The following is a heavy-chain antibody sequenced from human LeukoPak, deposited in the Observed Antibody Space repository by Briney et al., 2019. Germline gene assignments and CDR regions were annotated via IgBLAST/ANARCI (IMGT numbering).Heavy chain of an antibody. V-gene: IGHV4-34*01. CDR2: INHSGST. CDR1: GGSFSGYY. J-gene: IGHJ4*02. D-gene: IGHD2-2*01. Sequence: SETLSLTCAVYGGSFSGYYWSWIRQPPGKGLEWIGEINHSGSTNYNPSLKSRVTISVDTSKNQFSLKLSSVTAADTAVYYCARVPVPATKTRRPFDYWGQGTLVTVSS. CDR3: ARVPVPATKTRRPFDY.